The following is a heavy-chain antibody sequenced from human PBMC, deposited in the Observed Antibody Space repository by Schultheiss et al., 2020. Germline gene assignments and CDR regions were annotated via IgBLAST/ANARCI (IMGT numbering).Heavy chain of an antibody. Sequence: SDTLSLTCAVSGGSISSGGYSWSWIRQPPGKGLEWIGYVYSTGSTYSNPSLKSRVTISIDTSKNQFSLKLSSVTAADTAVYYCARGHYYDSSGYYPSYWYFDLWGRGTLVTVSS. V-gene: IGHV4-30-4*07. CDR2: VYSTGST. CDR1: GGSISSGGYS. J-gene: IGHJ2*01. CDR3: ARGHYYDSSGYYPSYWYFDL. D-gene: IGHD3-22*01.